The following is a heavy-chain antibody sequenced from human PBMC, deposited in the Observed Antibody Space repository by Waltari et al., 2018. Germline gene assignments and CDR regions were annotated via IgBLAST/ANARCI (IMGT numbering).Heavy chain of an antibody. Sequence: QVQLVQSGAEVKKPGSSVKVSCKASGGTFSSYAISWVRQAPGQGLEWMGGIIPIFGTANYAKKCKGGVTMTADESTSTAYMERSSLRSEDTAVYYCAREGLGYCSSTSCYRNYGMDVWGQGTTVTVSS. CDR1: GGTFSSYA. V-gene: IGHV1-69*01. CDR3: AREGLGYCSSTSCYRNYGMDV. J-gene: IGHJ6*01. D-gene: IGHD2-2*02. CDR2: IIPIFGTA.